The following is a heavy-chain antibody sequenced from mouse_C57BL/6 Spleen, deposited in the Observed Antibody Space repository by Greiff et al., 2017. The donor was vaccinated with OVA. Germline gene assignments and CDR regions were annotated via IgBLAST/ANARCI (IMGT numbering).Heavy chain of an antibody. CDR3: ARHGDLDY. Sequence: DVHLVESGGGLVQPGGSLKLSCAASGFTFSDYYMYWVRQTPEKRLEWVAYISNGGGSTYYPDTVKGRFTISRDNAKNTLYLQMSRLKSEDTAMYYCARHGDLDYWGQGTSVTVSS. J-gene: IGHJ4*01. V-gene: IGHV5-12*01. CDR2: ISNGGGST. CDR1: GFTFSDYY.